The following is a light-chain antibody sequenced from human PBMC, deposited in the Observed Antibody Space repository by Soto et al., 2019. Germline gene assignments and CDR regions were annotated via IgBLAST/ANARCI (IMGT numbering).Light chain of an antibody. Sequence: EIVLTQSPGTLSLSPGERATLSCRASQSVSSNYLAWYQQKTGQAPRLLIYGASSRATGIPDRFSGSGSGTDFTLTISRLEPEDFAVYYCQQHGSSPTYTFGQGTKLEIK. J-gene: IGKJ2*01. CDR3: QQHGSSPTYT. V-gene: IGKV3-20*01. CDR2: GAS. CDR1: QSVSSNY.